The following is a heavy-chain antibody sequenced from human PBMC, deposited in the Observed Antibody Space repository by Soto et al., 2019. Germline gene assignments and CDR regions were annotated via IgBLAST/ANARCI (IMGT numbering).Heavy chain of an antibody. CDR3: ASTVVTGY. V-gene: IGHV3-74*01. CDR2: INSDGSST. CDR1: GFTFSSDW. Sequence: GESLKISCAASGFTFSSDWMHWVRQAPGKGLVWVSRINSDGSSTSYADSVKGRFTISRDNAKNTLYLQMNSLRAEDTAVYYCASTVVTGYWGQGTLVTVSS. D-gene: IGHD2-15*01. J-gene: IGHJ4*02.